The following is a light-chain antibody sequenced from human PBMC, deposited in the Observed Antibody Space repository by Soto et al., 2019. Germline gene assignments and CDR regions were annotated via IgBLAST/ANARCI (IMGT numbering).Light chain of an antibody. CDR3: LQHNSYPLT. CDR2: AAS. CDR1: QGSRND. Sequence: DIQMTQSPSSLSASVGDRVTITCRASQGSRNDLAWYQQKPGKAPKRLIFAASRLQSGVPFRFSGSGYGTEFTLTISSLQPEDYATYYCLQHNSYPLTFGGGSKVEIK. V-gene: IGKV1-17*01. J-gene: IGKJ4*01.